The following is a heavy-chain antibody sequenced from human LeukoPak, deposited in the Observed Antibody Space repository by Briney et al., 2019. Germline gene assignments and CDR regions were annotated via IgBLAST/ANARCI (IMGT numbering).Heavy chain of an antibody. D-gene: IGHD3-22*01. CDR1: GYTFTSYY. CDR3: ARDREYYYDSSGTFDY. J-gene: IGHJ4*02. Sequence: ASVKVSCKASGYTFTSYYMHWVRQAPGQGLEWMGIINPSGGSTSYAQKFQGRVTMTRDTSTSTVYMELSSLRSEDTAVYYCARDREYYYDSSGTFDYWGQGTLVTVSS. V-gene: IGHV1-46*01. CDR2: INPSGGST.